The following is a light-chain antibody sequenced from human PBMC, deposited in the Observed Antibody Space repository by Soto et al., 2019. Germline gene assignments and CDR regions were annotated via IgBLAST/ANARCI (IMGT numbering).Light chain of an antibody. CDR1: QSVSSN. CDR2: GAS. Sequence: EIVMPQSPATLSVSPGESATLSCRASQSVSSNLAWYQQKPGQAPRLLIYGASTRATGIPARFSGSGSGTEFTLTISGLQSEDCAVYYCQQYNTWPLTFGGGTKVEIK. J-gene: IGKJ4*01. V-gene: IGKV3-15*01. CDR3: QQYNTWPLT.